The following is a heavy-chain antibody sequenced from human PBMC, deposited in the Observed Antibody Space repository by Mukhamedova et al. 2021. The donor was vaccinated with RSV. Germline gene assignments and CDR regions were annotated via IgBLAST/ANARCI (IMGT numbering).Heavy chain of an antibody. CDR3: AKDLLGYSDTRGDDAFDI. CDR2: ISGSGGRT. D-gene: IGHD3-22*01. V-gene: IGHV3-23*01. J-gene: IGHJ3*02. Sequence: QSTWGGLEWVSAISGSGGRTYYADSAKGRLTISRDNSKNTIYLQMNSLRADDTAVYYCAKDLLGYSDTRGDDAFDIWGQGTMVTVSS.